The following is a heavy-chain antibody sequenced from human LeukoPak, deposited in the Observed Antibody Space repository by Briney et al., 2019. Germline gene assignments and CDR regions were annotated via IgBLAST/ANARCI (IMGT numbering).Heavy chain of an antibody. V-gene: IGHV3-23*01. CDR3: AKPNYYDSSGCFDY. J-gene: IGHJ4*02. CDR2: ISGSGATT. CDR1: GFAFSTCA. D-gene: IGHD3-22*01. Sequence: GGSLRLSCEASGFAFSTCAMSWVRQAPGKGLEWVSSISGSGATTYYEDSVKGRLTISRDNSKNTLYLQMNSLRAEDTAVYYCAKPNYYDSSGCFDYWGQGTLVTVSS.